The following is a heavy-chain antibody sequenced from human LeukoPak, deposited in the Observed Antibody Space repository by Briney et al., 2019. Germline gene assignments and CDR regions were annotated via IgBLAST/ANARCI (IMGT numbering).Heavy chain of an antibody. CDR1: GGPISSYY. V-gene: IGHV4-59*01. CDR3: ARLRRKWELPEDY. D-gene: IGHD1-26*01. J-gene: IGHJ4*02. Sequence: PSETLSLTCTVSGGPISSYYWSWIRQPPGKGLEWIGYIYYSGSTNYNPSLKSRVTISVDTSKNQFSLKLSSVTAADTAVYYCARLRRKWELPEDYWGQGTLVTVSS. CDR2: IYYSGST.